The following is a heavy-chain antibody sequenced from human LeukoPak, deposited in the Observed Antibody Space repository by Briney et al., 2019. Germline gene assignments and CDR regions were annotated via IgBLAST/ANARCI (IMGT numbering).Heavy chain of an antibody. J-gene: IGHJ6*02. CDR2: INPNSGGT. Sequence: GASVKVSCKASGYTFTGYYMHWVRQAPGQGLEWMGWINPNSGGTNYAQKFQGWVTMTRDMSISTAYMELSRLRSDDTAVYYCARGNYDFWSGYYDYYYGMDVWGQGTTVTVSS. D-gene: IGHD3-3*01. V-gene: IGHV1-2*04. CDR1: GYTFTGYY. CDR3: ARGNYDFWSGYYDYYYGMDV.